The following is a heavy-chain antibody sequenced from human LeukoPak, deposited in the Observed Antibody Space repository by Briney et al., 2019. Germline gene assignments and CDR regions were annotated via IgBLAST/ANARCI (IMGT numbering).Heavy chain of an antibody. CDR2: ISSSSGYI. J-gene: IGHJ4*02. V-gene: IGHV3-21*01. D-gene: IGHD3-22*01. CDR3: ARDSRGGYDRIGYFDY. Sequence: GGSLRLSCAASGFTFTTYSMNWVRQAPGKGLEWVSSISSSSGYIYYADSVKGRFTISRDNAKSSLYLQLNSLRAEDTAVYYRARDSRGGYDRIGYFDYWGQGTLVTVSS. CDR1: GFTFTTYS.